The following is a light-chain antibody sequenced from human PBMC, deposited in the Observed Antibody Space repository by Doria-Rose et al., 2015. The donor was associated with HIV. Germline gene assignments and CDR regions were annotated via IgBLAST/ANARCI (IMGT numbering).Light chain of an antibody. V-gene: IGKV4-1*01. Sequence: TQSAESLGMSLGERATLNCKSNQSLLYTSKNYLAWYQQKPGQPPKLLIYWPSTRQSGVPARFSGSGSGTDFTLTISSLEAEDVAVYYCQQYYDTPSFGPGTTVDIK. CDR2: WPS. CDR3: QQYYDTPS. CDR1: QSLLYTSKNY. J-gene: IGKJ3*01.